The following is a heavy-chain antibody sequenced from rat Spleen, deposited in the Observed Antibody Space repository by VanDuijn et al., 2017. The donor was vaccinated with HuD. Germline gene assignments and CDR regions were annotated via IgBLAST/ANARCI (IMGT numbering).Heavy chain of an antibody. J-gene: IGHJ2*01. CDR1: GFTFSDYN. V-gene: IGHV5-7*01. D-gene: IGHD1-2*01. CDR2: TNYDGSST. Sequence: EVRLVESGGGLVRPGRSLKLSCAASGFTFSDYNMAWVRQAPTKGLEWVATTNYDGSSTYYRDSVKGRFTISRENAKSTLYLQMDSLRSEDTATYYCARGFTVAVFWGQGVMVTVSA. CDR3: ARGFTVAVF.